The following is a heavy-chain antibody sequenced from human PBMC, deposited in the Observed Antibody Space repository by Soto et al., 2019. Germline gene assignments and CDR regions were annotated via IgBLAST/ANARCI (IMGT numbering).Heavy chain of an antibody. D-gene: IGHD2-8*02. Sequence: GGSLRLSCAASGFTFSNAWMNWVRQAPGKGLEWVGRIKSKTDGGTTDYAAPVKGRFTISRDDSKNTLYLQMNSLKTEDTAVYYCARDSDPRMIREILLDDFDYCGQGTLVTVSS. V-gene: IGHV3-15*07. CDR3: ARDSDPRMIREILLDDFDY. CDR1: GFTFSNAW. CDR2: IKSKTDGGTT. J-gene: IGHJ4*02.